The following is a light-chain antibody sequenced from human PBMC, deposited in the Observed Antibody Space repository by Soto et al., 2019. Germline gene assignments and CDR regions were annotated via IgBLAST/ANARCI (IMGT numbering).Light chain of an antibody. CDR1: QSVSSSY. CDR2: HTT. CDR3: QQYGSSPRT. V-gene: IGKV3-20*01. Sequence: EIVLTQSPGTLSLSPGERATLSCKASQSVSSSYLAWYQQKPVQAPRLLIYHTTGRATGIQIRSTSSRDRTDFTLTISRLEPEDFAVYYCQQYGSSPRTFGQGTKVDIK. J-gene: IGKJ1*01.